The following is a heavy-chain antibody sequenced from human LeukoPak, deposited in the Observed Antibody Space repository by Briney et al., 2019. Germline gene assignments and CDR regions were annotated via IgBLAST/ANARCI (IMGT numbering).Heavy chain of an antibody. CDR3: AKGKGHY. CDR2: IYYSGST. CDR1: GGSISSSSYY. V-gene: IGHV4-39*01. J-gene: IGHJ4*02. Sequence: SETLSLTCTVSGGSISSSSYYWGWIRQPPGKGLEWIGSIYYSGSTYYNPSLKSRVTISVDTSKNQFSLKLSSVTAADTAVYYCAKGKGHYWGQGTLVTISS.